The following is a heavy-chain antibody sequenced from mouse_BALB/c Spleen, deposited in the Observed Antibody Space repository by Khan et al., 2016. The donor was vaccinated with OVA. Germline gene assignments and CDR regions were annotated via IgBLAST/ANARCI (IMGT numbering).Heavy chain of an antibody. J-gene: IGHJ3*01. CDR1: GFTFSTYG. D-gene: IGHD1-1*01. CDR3: TRLAYYYDSEGFAY. Sequence: EVELVESGGDLVKPGGSLKLSCAASGFTFSTYGMSWVRQTPDKRLEWVATVSTGGGYTYYPDSVKGRFTISRDHAKKPLYLQLSGLKSEDTAMFYCTRLAYYYDSEGFAYWGQGTPVTVSA. V-gene: IGHV5-6*01. CDR2: VSTGGGYT.